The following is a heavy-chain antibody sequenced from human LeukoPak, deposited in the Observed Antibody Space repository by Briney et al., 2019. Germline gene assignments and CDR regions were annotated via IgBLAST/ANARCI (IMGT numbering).Heavy chain of an antibody. J-gene: IGHJ6*03. CDR2: IYSSETI. CDR3: ASTYYYDSSGYRNYYYYYMDV. CDR1: GGSITSTYY. Sequence: SETLSLTCTVSGGSITSTYYWGWIRHPPGKGLEWIGSIYSSETIYYNPSLQSRLTISVDTSKNQFSLKLNSVTAADTAVYYCASTYYYDSSGYRNYYYYYMDVWGKGTTVTVSS. D-gene: IGHD3-22*01. V-gene: IGHV4-39*07.